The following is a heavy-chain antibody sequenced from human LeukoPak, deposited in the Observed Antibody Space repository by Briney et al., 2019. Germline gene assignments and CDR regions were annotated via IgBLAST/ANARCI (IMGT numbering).Heavy chain of an antibody. J-gene: IGHJ3*02. V-gene: IGHV3-7*01. CDR1: GFTLISYW. Sequence: GGSLSLSCAASGFTLISYWMSWVRQAPGKGLEWVANIKQDGSEKYYVDSVKGRFTISRDNAKNSLYLQMNSLRAEDTAVYYCARRRDWAYAFDNWGQGTMVTVSS. CDR2: IKQDGSEK. CDR3: ARRRDWAYAFDN. D-gene: IGHD3/OR15-3a*01.